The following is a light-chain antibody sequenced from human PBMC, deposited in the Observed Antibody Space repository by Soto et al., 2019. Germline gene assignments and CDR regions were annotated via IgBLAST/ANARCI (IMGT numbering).Light chain of an antibody. CDR1: ETVRTN. V-gene: IGKV3-15*01. CDR3: QQYVSSPYT. Sequence: IVMTQSPVTLSVSPGERVTLSCRASETVRTNLAWFQQKPGQTPRLLIFGASTRATGIPTRFTGSGSETEFTLTINRLEPEDFAVYYCQQYVSSPYTFGQGTKLEIK. J-gene: IGKJ2*01. CDR2: GAS.